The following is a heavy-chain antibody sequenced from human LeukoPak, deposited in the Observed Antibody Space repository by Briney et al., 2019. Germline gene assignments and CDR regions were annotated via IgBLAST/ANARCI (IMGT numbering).Heavy chain of an antibody. J-gene: IGHJ6*03. V-gene: IGHV3-48*03. Sequence: GGSLRLSCAASGFTFSSYEMNWLRQAPGKGLEWVSYISSSGSTIYYADSVKGRFTISRDNAKNSLYLQMNSLKTEDTAVYYCTTDLPPMVRGVIRPPNYYYYYYMDVWGKGTTVTISS. CDR3: TTDLPPMVRGVIRPPNYYYYYYMDV. D-gene: IGHD3-10*01. CDR2: ISSSGSTI. CDR1: GFTFSSYE.